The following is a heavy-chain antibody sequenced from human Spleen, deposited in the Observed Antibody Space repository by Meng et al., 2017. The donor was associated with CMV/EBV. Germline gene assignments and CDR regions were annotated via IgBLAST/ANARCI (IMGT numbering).Heavy chain of an antibody. CDR3: ARTAGYISSWGLNYFYGVDV. D-gene: IGHD6-13*01. V-gene: IGHV3-7*01. J-gene: IGHJ6*02. Sequence: GGSLRLSCAASGFTFSSYWMSWVRQAPGKGLEWVANIKQDGSEKYYVDSVKGRFTISRDSAKNSLYLQMNSLRADDTAVYYCARTAGYISSWGLNYFYGVDVWGHGTTVTVSS. CDR1: GFTFSSYW. CDR2: IKQDGSEK.